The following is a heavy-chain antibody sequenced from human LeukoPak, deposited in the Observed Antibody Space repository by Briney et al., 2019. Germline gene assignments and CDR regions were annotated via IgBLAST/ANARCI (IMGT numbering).Heavy chain of an antibody. D-gene: IGHD4-17*01. CDR2: INPNSGGT. V-gene: IGHV1-2*02. Sequence: ASVKVSCKASGYTFTGYYIHWVRQAPGQGLEWMGWINPNSGGTNYAQKFQGRVTMTRDTSISTAYMELSSLRSDDTAVYYCATRSTTVTTLGAFDIWGQGTMVTVSS. CDR1: GYTFTGYY. J-gene: IGHJ3*02. CDR3: ATRSTTVTTLGAFDI.